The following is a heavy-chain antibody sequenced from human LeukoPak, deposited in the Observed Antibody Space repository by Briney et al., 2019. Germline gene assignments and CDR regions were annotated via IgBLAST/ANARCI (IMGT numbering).Heavy chain of an antibody. CDR3: ARRYDFWSGYPPPLDY. CDR2: IYHSGST. V-gene: IGHV4-4*02. J-gene: IGHJ4*02. D-gene: IGHD3-3*01. CDR1: GGSISSSYW. Sequence: SETLSLTCAVSGGSISSSYWWSWVRQPPGKGLEWIGEIYHSGSTNYKPSLKSRVTISVDKSKNQFSLKLSSVTAADTAVYYCARRYDFWSGYPPPLDYWGQGTLVTVSS.